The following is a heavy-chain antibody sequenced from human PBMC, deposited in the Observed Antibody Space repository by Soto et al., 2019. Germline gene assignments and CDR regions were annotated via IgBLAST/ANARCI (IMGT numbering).Heavy chain of an antibody. CDR3: AKVPYDFWSGYYPPLYFDY. CDR1: GFTFSSYV. Sequence: EVQLLESGGGLVQPGGSLRLSCAASGFTFSSYVMSWVRQAPGKGLEWVSGISGSGGSTYYADSVKGRFTISRDNSKNTLYLQMNSLRPEDTAVYYCAKVPYDFWSGYYPPLYFDYWGQGTLVTVSS. J-gene: IGHJ4*02. CDR2: ISGSGGST. D-gene: IGHD3-3*01. V-gene: IGHV3-23*01.